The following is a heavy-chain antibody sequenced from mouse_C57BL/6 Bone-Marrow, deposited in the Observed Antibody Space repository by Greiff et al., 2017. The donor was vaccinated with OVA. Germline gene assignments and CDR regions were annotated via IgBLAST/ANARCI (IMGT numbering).Heavy chain of an antibody. V-gene: IGHV1-18*01. CDR3: ARKEDDGYYVRFAY. CDR1: GYTFTDYN. J-gene: IGHJ3*01. Sequence: EVKLVESGPELVKPGASVKIPCKASGYTFTDYNMDWVKQSHGKSLEWIGDINPNNGGTIYNQKFKGKATLTVDKSSSTAYMELRSLTSEDTAVYYCARKEDDGYYVRFAYWGQGTLVTVSA. CDR2: INPNNGGT. D-gene: IGHD2-3*01.